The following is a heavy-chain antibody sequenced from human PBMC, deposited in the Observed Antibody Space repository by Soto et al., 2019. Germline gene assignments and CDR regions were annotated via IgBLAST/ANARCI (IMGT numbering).Heavy chain of an antibody. Sequence: QVQLVESGGGVVQPGKSLSLSCAASGFTFSSYDMHWVRQAPGKGLEWVAVISYDGSNKYYVDSVKGRFTISRDNSNTLYLQMNSLRAEDTAVYYCAKAYCGGDCYPILGYWGQGTLVIVSS. CDR1: GFTFSSYD. CDR2: ISYDGSNK. CDR3: AKAYCGGDCYPILGY. D-gene: IGHD2-21*02. V-gene: IGHV3-30*18. J-gene: IGHJ4*02.